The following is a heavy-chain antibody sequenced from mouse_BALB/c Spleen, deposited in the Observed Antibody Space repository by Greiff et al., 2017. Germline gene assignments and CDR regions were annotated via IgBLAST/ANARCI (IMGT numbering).Heavy chain of an antibody. CDR3: ARGEFITTATSFAY. CDR2: INPSTGYT. CDR1: GYTFTSYW. D-gene: IGHD1-2*01. Sequence: QVQLQQSGAELAKPGASVKMSCKASGYTFTSYWMHWVKQRPGQGLEWIGYINPSTGYTEYNQKFKDKATLTADKSSSTAYMQLSSLTSEDSAVYYCARGEFITTATSFAYWGQGTLVTVSA. J-gene: IGHJ3*01. V-gene: IGHV1-7*01.